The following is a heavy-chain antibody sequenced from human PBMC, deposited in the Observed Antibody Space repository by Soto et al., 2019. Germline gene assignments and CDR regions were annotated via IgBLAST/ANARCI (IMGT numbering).Heavy chain of an antibody. CDR3: GREHTSNANRIAP. V-gene: IGHV4-31*02. J-gene: IGHJ5*02. CDR1: GGYMRVCGYY. CDR2: IYYTGKT. Sequence: SEALCVTWSGSGGYMRVCGYYVTRILQGPGNGLEWMGYIYYTGKTYYNPSLDSRLTMSVDRSKNQFSLRLTSVTAADTAVYFCGREHTSNANRIAPW. D-gene: IGHD2-2*01.